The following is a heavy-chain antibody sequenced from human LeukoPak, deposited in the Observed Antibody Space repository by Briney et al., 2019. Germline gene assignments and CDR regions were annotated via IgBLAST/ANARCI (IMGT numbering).Heavy chain of an antibody. CDR3: LRQGIGDPPR. V-gene: IGHV3-53*04. CDR2: IYAGGSTRA. Sequence: PGGSLRLSCAASGFSVSRNDMSWVRQAPGKGLEWVSLIYAGGSTRAFYADSVEGRFTGSRHDSKNTLDLQMDDLRPDDTAVYYCLRQGIGDPPRWGPGTLVTVSS. J-gene: IGHJ4*01. D-gene: IGHD3-16*01. CDR1: GFSVSRND.